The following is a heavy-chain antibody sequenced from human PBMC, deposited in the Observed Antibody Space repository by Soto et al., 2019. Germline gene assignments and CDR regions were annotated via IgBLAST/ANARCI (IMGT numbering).Heavy chain of an antibody. V-gene: IGHV3-9*01. CDR2: ISWNSGSI. D-gene: IGHD3-10*01. CDR1: GFTFDDYA. CDR3: AKDLLWFGESRSLYYYGMDV. Sequence: GGSLRLSCAASGFTFDDYAMHWVRQAPGKGLEWVSGISWNSGSIGYADSVKGRFTISRDNAKNSLYLQMNSLRAEDTALYYCAKDLLWFGESRSLYYYGMDVWGQGTTVTVSS. J-gene: IGHJ6*02.